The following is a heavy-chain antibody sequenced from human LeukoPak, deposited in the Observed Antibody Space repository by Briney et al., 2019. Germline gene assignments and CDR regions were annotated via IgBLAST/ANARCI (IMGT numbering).Heavy chain of an antibody. CDR3: AKVSERLATVSNFDY. D-gene: IGHD6-19*01. Sequence: GRSLRLSCAASGFTFSSYGMHWVRQAPGKGLEWVAVISYDGSNKYYADSVKGRFTISRDNSKNTLYPQMNSLRAEDTAVYYCAKVSERLATVSNFDYWGQGTLVTVSS. CDR2: ISYDGSNK. J-gene: IGHJ4*02. CDR1: GFTFSSYG. V-gene: IGHV3-30*18.